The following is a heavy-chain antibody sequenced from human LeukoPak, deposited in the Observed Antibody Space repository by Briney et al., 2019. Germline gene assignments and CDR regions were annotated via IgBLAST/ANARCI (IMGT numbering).Heavy chain of an antibody. CDR3: AREWSGYSYGNFDY. V-gene: IGHV4-34*01. Sequence: SETLSLTCAVYGGSFSGYYWCWIRQPPGKGLEWIGEINHSGSTNYNPSLKSRVTISVDTSKNQFSLKLSSVTAADTAVYYCAREWSGYSYGNFDYWGQGTLVTVSS. J-gene: IGHJ4*02. CDR1: GGSFSGYY. D-gene: IGHD5-18*01. CDR2: INHSGST.